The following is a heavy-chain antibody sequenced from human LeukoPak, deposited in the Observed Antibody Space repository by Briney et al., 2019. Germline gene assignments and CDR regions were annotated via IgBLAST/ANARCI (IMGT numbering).Heavy chain of an antibody. V-gene: IGHV3-7*01. Sequence: GGSLRLSCAASGFTFSSYWMSWVRQAPGKGLEWVANIKQDGSEKYYVDSVKGRFTISRDNAKNSLYLQMNSLRAEDTAVYYCARDRQYDYVWGSYRSSPDYGMDVWGQGTTVTVSS. D-gene: IGHD3-16*02. CDR2: IKQDGSEK. CDR1: GFTFSSYW. J-gene: IGHJ6*02. CDR3: ARDRQYDYVWGSYRSSPDYGMDV.